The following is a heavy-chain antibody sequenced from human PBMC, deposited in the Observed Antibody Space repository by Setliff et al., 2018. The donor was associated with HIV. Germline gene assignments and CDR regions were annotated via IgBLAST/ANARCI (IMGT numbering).Heavy chain of an antibody. Sequence: GGSLRLSCAASGFTFNTYAMNWVRQAPGKGLEWVSGIRGSGSSTYYADSVKGRFTISRDNSKNKLYLQMDSLRVEDTALYYCAKDGGGDYYYYYMDVWGKGTTVTVS. CDR1: GFTFNTYA. CDR2: IRGSGSST. CDR3: AKDGGGDYYYYYMDV. J-gene: IGHJ6*03. V-gene: IGHV3-23*01. D-gene: IGHD2-15*01.